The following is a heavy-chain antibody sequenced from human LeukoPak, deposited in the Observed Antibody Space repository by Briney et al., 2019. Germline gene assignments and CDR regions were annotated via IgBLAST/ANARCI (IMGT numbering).Heavy chain of an antibody. J-gene: IGHJ5*02. V-gene: IGHV4-34*01. CDR3: ARGRAVLWFGTHEEVPFDP. CDR1: GGSFSGYY. Sequence: PSETLSLTCAVYGGSFSGYYWSWIRQPPGKGLEWIGEINHSGSTNYNPSLKGRVAISVDTSKNQFSLKLSSVTAADTAVYYCARGRAVLWFGTHEEVPFDPWGQGTLVTVSS. CDR2: INHSGST. D-gene: IGHD3-10*01.